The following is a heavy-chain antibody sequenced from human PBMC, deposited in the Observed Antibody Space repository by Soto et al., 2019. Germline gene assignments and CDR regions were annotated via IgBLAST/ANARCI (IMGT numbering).Heavy chain of an antibody. CDR1: GFTFSDHY. V-gene: IGHV3-72*01. CDR2: TRNKANSYTT. Sequence: GGSLRLSCAASGFTFSDHYMDWVRQAPGKGLEWVGRTRNKANSYTTEYAASVKGRFTISRDDSKNSLYLQMNSLKTEDTAVYYCAREISWGICSGGSCYSDYYYMDVWGKGTTVTVSS. D-gene: IGHD2-15*01. J-gene: IGHJ6*03. CDR3: AREISWGICSGGSCYSDYYYMDV.